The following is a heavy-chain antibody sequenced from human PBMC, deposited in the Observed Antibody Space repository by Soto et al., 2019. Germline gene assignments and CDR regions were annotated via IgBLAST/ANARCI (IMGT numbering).Heavy chain of an antibody. V-gene: IGHV3-30*18. Sequence: QVQLVESGGGVVQPGRSLRLSCAASGFTFSSYGMHWVRQAPGKGLEWVAVISYDGSTKYYADSVKGRLTISRDNSKNTLYLQMNSLRAEDTAVYYCAKDITVAGSRWGYYYYYGLDVWGQGTTVTVSS. CDR3: AKDITVAGSRWGYYYYYGLDV. J-gene: IGHJ6*02. D-gene: IGHD6-19*01. CDR1: GFTFSSYG. CDR2: ISYDGSTK.